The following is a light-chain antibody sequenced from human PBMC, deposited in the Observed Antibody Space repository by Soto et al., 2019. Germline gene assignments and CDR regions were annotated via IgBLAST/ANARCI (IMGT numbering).Light chain of an antibody. CDR2: GNG. Sequence: QSVLTQPPSVSGAPGQRVTISCTGSSSNIGAGHDVHWYQQLPGTAPKLLIYGNGNRPSGVPDRFSGSKSGTSASLAITGLQAEDEADYYCAAWHDSLNGPVFGGGTKVTVL. V-gene: IGLV1-40*01. CDR1: SSNIGAGHD. J-gene: IGLJ3*02. CDR3: AAWHDSLNGPV.